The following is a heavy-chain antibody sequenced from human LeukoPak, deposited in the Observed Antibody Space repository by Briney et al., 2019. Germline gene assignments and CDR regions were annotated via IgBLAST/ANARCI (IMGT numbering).Heavy chain of an antibody. CDR1: GFTFSSYS. CDR3: ARDRYYASGSYNWFDP. D-gene: IGHD3-10*01. CDR2: ISSSSSYT. Sequence: GGSLRLSCAASGFTFSSYSRNWVRQAPGKGLEWVSSISSSSSYTNYADSVKGLFTISRDNAKNSLYLQMNSLRAEDTAVYYCARDRYYASGSYNWFDPWGQGTLVTVSS. V-gene: IGHV3-21*04. J-gene: IGHJ5*02.